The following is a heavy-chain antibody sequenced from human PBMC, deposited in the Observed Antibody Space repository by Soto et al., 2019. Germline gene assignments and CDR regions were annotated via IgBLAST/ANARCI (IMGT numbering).Heavy chain of an antibody. V-gene: IGHV3-66*01. D-gene: IGHD6-13*01. Sequence: GGSLRLSCAASGFTVSSNYMSWVRQAPGKGLEWVTVIYSGGSTYYADSVKGRFTISRDNSKNTLYLQMNSLRVEDMVLYFCAREIGYSSTWPAYWGQGTLVTVAS. CDR3: AREIGYSSTWPAY. CDR2: IYSGGST. CDR1: GFTVSSNY. J-gene: IGHJ4*02.